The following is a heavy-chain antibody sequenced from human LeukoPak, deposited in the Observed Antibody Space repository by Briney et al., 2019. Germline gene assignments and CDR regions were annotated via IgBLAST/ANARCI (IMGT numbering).Heavy chain of an antibody. V-gene: IGHV4-39*07. CDR2: IYYSGTT. CDR1: GDSISSGSFY. CDR3: ARVFGSWYFFDY. Sequence: SETLSLTCTISGDSISSGSFYWGWIRQPPGKGLEWIGNIYYSGTTYFNPSLKSRVTMSVDTSKNQFSLDLDSVTAADTAVYYCARVFGSWYFFDYWGQGTPVTVSS. J-gene: IGHJ4*02. D-gene: IGHD3-10*01.